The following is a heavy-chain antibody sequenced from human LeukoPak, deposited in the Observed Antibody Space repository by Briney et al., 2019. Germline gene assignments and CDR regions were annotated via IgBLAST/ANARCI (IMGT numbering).Heavy chain of an antibody. V-gene: IGHV3-30*02. D-gene: IGHD3-22*01. CDR3: AKDLGPMIVVVTPPHY. CDR2: IRYDGSNK. CDR1: GFTFSSYG. J-gene: IGHJ4*02. Sequence: GGSLRLSCAASGFTFSSYGMHWVRLAPGKGLEWVAFIRYDGSNKYYADSVKGRFTISRDNSKNTLYLQMNSLRAEDTAVYYCAKDLGPMIVVVTPPHYWGQGTLVTVSS.